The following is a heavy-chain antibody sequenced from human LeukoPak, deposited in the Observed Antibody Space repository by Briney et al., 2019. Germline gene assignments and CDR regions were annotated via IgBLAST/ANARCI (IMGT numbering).Heavy chain of an antibody. D-gene: IGHD1-26*01. CDR2: IYYSGIT. J-gene: IGHJ3*02. CDR1: SGSISSYY. V-gene: IGHV4-59*01. CDR3: ARYYTGAFDI. Sequence: PSETLSLTCTVSSGSISSYYWSWIRQPPGKGLEWIAYIYYSGITNYNPSLKSRVTISVDTSKNQFSLKLSSVTAADTAVYYCARYYTGAFDIWGQGTMVTVSS.